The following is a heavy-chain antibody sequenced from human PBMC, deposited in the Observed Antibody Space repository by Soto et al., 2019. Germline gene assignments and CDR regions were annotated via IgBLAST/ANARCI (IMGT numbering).Heavy chain of an antibody. J-gene: IGHJ5*02. CDR2: IYATGTT. CDR3: VRDGTKTLRDWFDP. CDR1: GASISGFY. D-gene: IGHD1-1*01. Sequence: WETLSLTCTVSGASISGFYWSWIRKSAGKGLEWIGRIYATGTTDYNPSLKSRVMMSVDTSKKQFSLKLRSVTAADTAVYYCVRDGTKTLRDWFDPWGQGISVTVSS. V-gene: IGHV4-4*07.